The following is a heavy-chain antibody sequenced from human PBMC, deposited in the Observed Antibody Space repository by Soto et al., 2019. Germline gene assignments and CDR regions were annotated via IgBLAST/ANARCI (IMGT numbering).Heavy chain of an antibody. J-gene: IGHJ5*02. CDR2: IYATGTT. CDR3: VRDGTKTLRDWFDP. CDR1: GASISGFY. D-gene: IGHD1-1*01. Sequence: WETLSLTCTVSGASISGFYWSWIRKSAGKGLEWIGRIYATGTTDYNPSLKSRVMMSVDTSKKQFSLKLRSVTAADTAVYYCVRDGTKTLRDWFDPWGQGISVTVSS. V-gene: IGHV4-4*07.